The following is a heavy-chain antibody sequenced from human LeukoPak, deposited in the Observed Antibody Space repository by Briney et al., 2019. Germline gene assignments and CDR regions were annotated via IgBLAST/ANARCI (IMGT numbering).Heavy chain of an antibody. Sequence: PGGSLRLSCAASGFTFSDYYMTWIRQAPGKGLDWVSYISSSGRNTYYADSVKGRFTISRDNAKNSLYLQMNSLRAEDTAVYYCARAIYDGFDIWGRGKMVTVS. CDR3: ARAIYDGFDI. CDR2: ISSSGRNT. CDR1: GFTFSDYY. V-gene: IGHV3-11*01. D-gene: IGHD5-24*01. J-gene: IGHJ3*02.